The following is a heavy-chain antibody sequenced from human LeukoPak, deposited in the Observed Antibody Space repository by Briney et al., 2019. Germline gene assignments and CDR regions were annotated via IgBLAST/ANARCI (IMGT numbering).Heavy chain of an antibody. Sequence: SETLSLTCTVSCGSISFYYWSWSRPPAGKGLEGIGRIYTSRNTNYNPSLKSRITMSVDTSKNQLSLKMNAVTAADTAVYYCARGSSRYGYNSFDCWGQGTLVTVCS. CDR2: IYTSRNT. J-gene: IGHJ4*02. CDR3: ARGSSRYGYNSFDC. CDR1: CGSISFYY. V-gene: IGHV4-4*07. D-gene: IGHD5-24*01.